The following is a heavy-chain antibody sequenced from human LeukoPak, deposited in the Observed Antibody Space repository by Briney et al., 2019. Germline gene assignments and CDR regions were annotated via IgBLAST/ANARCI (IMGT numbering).Heavy chain of an antibody. V-gene: IGHV4-38-2*02. Sequence: SETLSLTCTVSGYSISSGYYWGWIRQPPGKGLEWIGSIYHSGSTYYNPSLKSRVTISVHTSKNQFSLKLSSVTAADTAVYYCARVRFLFDYWGQGTLVTVSS. D-gene: IGHD4-17*01. CDR3: ARVRFLFDY. CDR2: IYHSGST. CDR1: GYSISSGYY. J-gene: IGHJ4*02.